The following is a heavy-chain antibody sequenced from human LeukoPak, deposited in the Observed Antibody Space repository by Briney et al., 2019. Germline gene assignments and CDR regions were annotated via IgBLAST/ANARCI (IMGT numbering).Heavy chain of an antibody. CDR1: GGSISSGGYS. J-gene: IGHJ4*02. CDR3: ATGGLRGPYYFDY. V-gene: IGHV4-30-2*01. CDR2: IYHSGST. D-gene: IGHD4-17*01. Sequence: SETPSLTCAVSGGSISSGGYSWSWIRQPPGKGLEWIGYIYHSGSTYYNPSLKSRVTISVDRSKNQFSLKLSSVTAADTAVYYCATGGLRGPYYFDYWGQGTLVTVSS.